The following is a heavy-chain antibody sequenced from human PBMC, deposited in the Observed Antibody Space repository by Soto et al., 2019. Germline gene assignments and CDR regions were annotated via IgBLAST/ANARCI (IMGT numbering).Heavy chain of an antibody. D-gene: IGHD3-3*01. Sequence: EVQLVESGGGLVKPGGSLRLSCAASGFTFSSYSMNWVRQAPGKGLEWVSSISISSSYIYYAASVKGRFTIPRDNAKNSRYLQMNSLRAEDTAVYYCARSWNYYYYYGMDVWGQGTTVTVSS. CDR2: ISISSSYI. CDR3: ARSWNYYYYYGMDV. CDR1: GFTFSSYS. J-gene: IGHJ6*02. V-gene: IGHV3-21*01.